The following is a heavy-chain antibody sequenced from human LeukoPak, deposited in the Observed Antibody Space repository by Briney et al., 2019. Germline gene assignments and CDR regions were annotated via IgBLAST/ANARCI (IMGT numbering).Heavy chain of an antibody. Sequence: PSETLSLTCTVSGGSISSGDYYWSWIRQPPGKGLEWIGYIYYSGSTYYNPSLKSRVTISVDTSKNQFSLKLSSVTAADTAVYYCAAYDFWSGTGAFDIWGQGTMVTVSS. D-gene: IGHD3-3*01. CDR1: GGSISSGDYY. CDR3: AAYDFWSGTGAFDI. CDR2: IYYSGST. V-gene: IGHV4-30-4*08. J-gene: IGHJ3*02.